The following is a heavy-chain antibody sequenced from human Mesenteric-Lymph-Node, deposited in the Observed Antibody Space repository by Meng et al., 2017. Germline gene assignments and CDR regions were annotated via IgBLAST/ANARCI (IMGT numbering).Heavy chain of an antibody. J-gene: IGHJ5*02. CDR3: ARLRTMVRAPVRFDP. CDR1: GGSFSGYY. D-gene: IGHD3-10*01. CDR2: INHSGST. Sequence: SETLSLTCAVYGGSFSGYYWSWSRQPPGKGLEWIGEINHSGSTNYNPSLKSRVTISVDTSKNQFSLKLSSVTAADTAVYYCARLRTMVRAPVRFDPWGQGTLVTVSS. V-gene: IGHV4-34*01.